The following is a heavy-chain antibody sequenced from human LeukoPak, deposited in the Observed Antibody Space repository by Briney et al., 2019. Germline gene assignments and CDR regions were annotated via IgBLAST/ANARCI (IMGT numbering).Heavy chain of an antibody. CDR1: GFSLRTRGVG. V-gene: IGHV2-5*01. Sequence: SGPALVKPTQTLTLTCTFSGFSLRTRGVGVGWIRQPPGKALEWLSLIYWNDDKRYSPSLKSRLTITKDTSKNQVVLTMTNMDPVDTATYYCAHRPSGNYYDSSGYGDAFDIWGQGTMVTVSS. J-gene: IGHJ3*02. D-gene: IGHD3-22*01. CDR2: IYWNDDK. CDR3: AHRPSGNYYDSSGYGDAFDI.